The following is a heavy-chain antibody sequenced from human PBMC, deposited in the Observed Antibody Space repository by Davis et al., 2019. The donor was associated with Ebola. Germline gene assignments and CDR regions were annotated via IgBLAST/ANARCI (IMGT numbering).Heavy chain of an antibody. CDR2: INPSACST. J-gene: IGHJ4*02. CDR3: GRDFRWFDY. CDR1: GCTLTSYY. D-gene: IGHD5-24*01. Sequence: SVPVPCMASGCTLTSYYMHWERQPPGQGLEWTGIINPSACSTSYAQKFQGGVTMTRDMSTSTVYMELSSPGSEDTAVYYCGRDFRWFDYWGQGTLVTVSS. V-gene: IGHV1-46*03.